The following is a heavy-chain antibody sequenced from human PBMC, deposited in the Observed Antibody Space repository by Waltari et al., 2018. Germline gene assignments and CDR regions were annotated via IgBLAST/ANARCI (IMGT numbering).Heavy chain of an antibody. D-gene: IGHD1-20*01. J-gene: IGHJ4*02. CDR2: VHFNGNT. CDR3: AKGVTGPYYGGGY. V-gene: IGHV4-59*02. Sequence: QLQLQESGPGLVKPSETLSLTCTVSGGSVSSHSWSWIRQPPGKGLEWIGYVHFNGNTNYSPSLKSRVSISRDTSKNQFSLKLSSVTAADTAVYYCAKGVTGPYYGGGYWGQGTLVTVSS. CDR1: GGSVSSHS.